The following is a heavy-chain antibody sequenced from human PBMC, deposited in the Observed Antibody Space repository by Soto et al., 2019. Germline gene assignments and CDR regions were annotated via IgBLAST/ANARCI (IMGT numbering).Heavy chain of an antibody. V-gene: IGHV3-20*04. CDR3: ARATQSYYDTSGYYSYVH. CDR2: INWNGGSK. CDR1: GFTFDEYA. D-gene: IGHD3-22*01. J-gene: IGHJ4*02. Sequence: GSLRLSCAASGFTFDEYALTWVRQAPGQGLEWVAGINWNGGSKGYADSVKGRFTISRDNAKSSLYLQMNNLRAEDTAFYFCARATQSYYDTSGYYSYVHWGQGAQVTVSS.